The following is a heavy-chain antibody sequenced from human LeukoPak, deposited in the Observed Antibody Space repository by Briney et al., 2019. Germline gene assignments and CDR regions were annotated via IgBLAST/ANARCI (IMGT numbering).Heavy chain of an antibody. D-gene: IGHD3-10*01. CDR2: ISYDGSSK. V-gene: IGHV3-30-3*01. CDR1: GFTFSSYA. J-gene: IGHJ6*02. Sequence: GGSLRLSCAASGFTFSSYAMHWVRQAPGKGLEWVAVISYDGSSKYYADSVKGRFTISRDNSKNTLYLQMNSLRAEDTAVYYCARDRGSGSYYYYYGMDVWGQGTTVAVSS. CDR3: ARDRGSGSYYYYYGMDV.